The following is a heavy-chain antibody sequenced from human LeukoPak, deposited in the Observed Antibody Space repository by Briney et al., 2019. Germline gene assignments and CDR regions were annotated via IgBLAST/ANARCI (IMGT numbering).Heavy chain of an antibody. J-gene: IGHJ4*02. CDR3: ARGAMVDYDSSGYPNKDFDY. V-gene: IGHV4-59*12. Sequence: SETLSLTCTVSGGSISSYYWSWIRQPPGKGLEWIGYIYYSGSTNYNPSLKSRVTISVDTSKNQFSLKLSSVTAADTAVYYCARGAMVDYDSSGYPNKDFDYWGQGTLVTVSS. CDR2: IYYSGST. CDR1: GGSISSYY. D-gene: IGHD3-22*01.